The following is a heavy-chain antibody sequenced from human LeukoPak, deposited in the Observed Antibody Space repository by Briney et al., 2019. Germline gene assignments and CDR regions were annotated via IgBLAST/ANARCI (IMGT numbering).Heavy chain of an antibody. D-gene: IGHD1-26*01. CDR1: GFTFSSYW. CDR3: ARVGQWDSGFDY. J-gene: IGHJ4*02. CDR2: IKSKTDGGTT. Sequence: GGSLRLSCAASGFTFSSYWMSWVRQAPGKGLEWVGRIKSKTDGGTTDYAAPVKGRFTISRDDSKNTLYLQMNSLKTEDTAVYYCARVGQWDSGFDYWGQGTLVTVSS. V-gene: IGHV3-15*01.